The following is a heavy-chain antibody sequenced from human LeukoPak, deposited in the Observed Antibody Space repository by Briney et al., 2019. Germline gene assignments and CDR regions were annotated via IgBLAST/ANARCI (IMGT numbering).Heavy chain of an antibody. V-gene: IGHV4-38-2*02. Sequence: PSETLSLTCTVSGYSISSGYYWGWIRQPPGKGLEWIGSIYHSGSTYYNPSLKSRVTISVDTSKNQFSLKLSSVTAADTAVYYCAGLESGAFDIWGQGTMVTVSS. J-gene: IGHJ3*02. CDR2: IYHSGST. CDR1: GYSISSGYY. CDR3: AGLESGAFDI. D-gene: IGHD1-1*01.